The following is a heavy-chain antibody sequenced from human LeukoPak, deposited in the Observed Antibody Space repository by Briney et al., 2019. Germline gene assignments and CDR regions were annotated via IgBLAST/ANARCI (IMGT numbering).Heavy chain of an antibody. D-gene: IGHD4-23*01. V-gene: IGHV3-53*01. CDR3: AKGPPLVTPRYLGLFDP. J-gene: IGHJ5*02. Sequence: GGSLRLSCAASGFTASTNHLSWVRQAPGKGLEWVSVIYSGGTTYYADSVRGRFTISRDNSKNTLYLQMNSLRAEDTAVYYCAKGPPLVTPRYLGLFDPWGQGTLVTVSS. CDR1: GFTASTNH. CDR2: IYSGGTT.